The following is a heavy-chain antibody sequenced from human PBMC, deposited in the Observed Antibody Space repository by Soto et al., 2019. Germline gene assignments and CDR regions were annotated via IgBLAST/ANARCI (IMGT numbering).Heavy chain of an antibody. Sequence: QVPLQESVPGLVKHSQNLSLTCSVSGGSISSGGYYWSWIRQHPGMGLEWIGYIYYSGSTSYNPSLKSRVTISVDTYKNQYSLKLSSVTAADTAVYYCARSVDPWVQGTLVTVSS. CDR2: IYYSGST. CDR1: GGSISSGGYY. CDR3: ARSVDP. J-gene: IGHJ5*02. V-gene: IGHV4-31*03.